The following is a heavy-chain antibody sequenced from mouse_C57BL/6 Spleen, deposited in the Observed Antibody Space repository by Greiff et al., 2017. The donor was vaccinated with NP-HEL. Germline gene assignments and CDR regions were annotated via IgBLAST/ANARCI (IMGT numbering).Heavy chain of an antibody. V-gene: IGHV1-81*01. CDR1: GYTFTSYG. J-gene: IGHJ2*01. Sequence: VQLQQSGAELARPGASVKLSCKASGYTFTSYGISWVKQRTGQGLEWIGEIYPRSGNTYYNEKFKGKATLTADKSSSTAYMELRSLTSEDSAVYFCARLYCRRYRYLDYWGQRNTLTVSS. CDR2: IYPRSGNT. CDR3: ARLYCRRYRYLDY.